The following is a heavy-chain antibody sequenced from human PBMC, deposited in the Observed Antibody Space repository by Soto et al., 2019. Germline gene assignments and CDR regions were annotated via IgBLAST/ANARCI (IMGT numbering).Heavy chain of an antibody. J-gene: IGHJ5*02. CDR3: ARDTFQGVSITGPRNWFDP. D-gene: IGHD1-20*01. CDR2: IIPIFGTA. Sequence: SVKVSCKASGGTFSSYAISWVRQAPGQGLEWMGGIIPIFGTANYAQKFQGRVTISADESTSTAYMELSSLRSEDTAVYYCARDTFQGVSITGPRNWFDPWGQGTLVTVSS. V-gene: IGHV1-69*13. CDR1: GGTFSSYA.